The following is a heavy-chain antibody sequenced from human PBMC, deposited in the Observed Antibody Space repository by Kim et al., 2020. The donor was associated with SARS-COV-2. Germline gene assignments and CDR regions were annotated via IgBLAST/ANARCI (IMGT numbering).Heavy chain of an antibody. CDR1: GGSFSGYY. CDR3: ARRRYDFWSGYPSHFDY. V-gene: IGHV4-34*01. D-gene: IGHD3-3*01. J-gene: IGHJ4*02. CDR2: INHSGST. Sequence: SETLSLTCAVYGGSFSGYYWSWIRQPPGKGLEWIGEINHSGSTNYNPSLKSRVTISVDTSKNQFSLKLSSVTAADTAVYYCARRRYDFWSGYPSHFDYWGQGTLVTVSS.